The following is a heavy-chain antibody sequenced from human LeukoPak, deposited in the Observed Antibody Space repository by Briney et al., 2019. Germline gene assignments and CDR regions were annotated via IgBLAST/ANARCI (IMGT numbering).Heavy chain of an antibody. CDR2: IYYSGNT. J-gene: IGHJ3*02. V-gene: IGHV4-59*01. CDR3: ARYRNEALFAFDI. CDR1: GDSISNYY. D-gene: IGHD1-14*01. Sequence: SETLSLTCTVSGDSISNYYWSWIRQPPGKGLEWIGYIYYSGNTDYNPSLKSRVTISIDTSKNQFSLRLNSVTAADTAVCYCARYRNEALFAFDIWGQGTMVTVSS.